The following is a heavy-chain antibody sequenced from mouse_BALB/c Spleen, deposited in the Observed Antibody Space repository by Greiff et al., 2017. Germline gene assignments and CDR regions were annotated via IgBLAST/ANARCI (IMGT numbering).Heavy chain of an antibody. CDR1: GFNIKDTY. CDR3: ARGPYYYGSSYYAMDY. Sequence: EVKLMESGAELVKPGASVKLSCTASGFNIKDTYMHWVKQRPEQGLEWIGRIDPANGNTKYDPKFQGKATITADTSSNTAYLQLSSLTSEDTAVYYCARGPYYYGSSYYAMDYWGQGTSVTVSS. D-gene: IGHD1-1*01. J-gene: IGHJ4*01. CDR2: IDPANGNT. V-gene: IGHV14-3*02.